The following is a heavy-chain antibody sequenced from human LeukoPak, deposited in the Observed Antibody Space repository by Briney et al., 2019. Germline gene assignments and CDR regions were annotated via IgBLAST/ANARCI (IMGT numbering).Heavy chain of an antibody. CDR1: GFTFSSYS. V-gene: IGHV3-21*01. J-gene: IGHJ5*02. D-gene: IGHD6-13*01. CDR2: IGSSSSYI. CDR3: ARDGGCCSAAGTENWYDP. Sequence: GGSLRLSCAASGFTFSSYSMNWVRQAPGKGLEWVSSIGSSSSYIYYADSVKGRFTISRDNAKNSLYLQMNSLRAEDTAVYYCARDGGCCSAAGTENWYDPWGQGTLVTVSS.